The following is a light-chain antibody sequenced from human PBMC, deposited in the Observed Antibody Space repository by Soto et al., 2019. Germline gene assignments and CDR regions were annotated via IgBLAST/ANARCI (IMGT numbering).Light chain of an antibody. CDR3: SSYPSSSPVV. CDR2: DVS. V-gene: IGLV2-14*01. CDR1: SSDVGGYNY. J-gene: IGLJ2*01. Sequence: QSALTQPASVSGSPGQSITISCTGTSSDVGGYNYVSWYQQHPGKAPKLMIYDVSNRPSGVSNRFSGSKSGNTASLTISGLQAEYEADYYCSSYPSSSPVVFGGGTKLTVL.